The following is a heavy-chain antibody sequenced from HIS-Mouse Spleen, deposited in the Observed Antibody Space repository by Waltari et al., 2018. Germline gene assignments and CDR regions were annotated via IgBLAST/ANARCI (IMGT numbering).Heavy chain of an antibody. CDR1: GGSISSSSYY. V-gene: IGHV4-39*07. Sequence: QLQLQESGPGLVKPSETLSLTCTVSGGSISSSSYYWGCIRQPPGKGLEWIGSIYYGGSTYYNPSLKSRVTISVDTSKNQFSLKLSSVTAADTAVYYCAREIPYSSSWYDWYFDLWGRGTLVTVSS. D-gene: IGHD6-13*01. CDR2: IYYGGST. J-gene: IGHJ2*01. CDR3: AREIPYSSSWYDWYFDL.